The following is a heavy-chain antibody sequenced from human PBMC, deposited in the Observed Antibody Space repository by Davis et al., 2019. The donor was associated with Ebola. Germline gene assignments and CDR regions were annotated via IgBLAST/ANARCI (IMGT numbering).Heavy chain of an antibody. D-gene: IGHD3-22*01. Sequence: GESLKISCATSGFTFTYSGIHWVRQAPGKGLEWVAVISFDGSDTYYADSVKGRFTISRDNSKNTLYLQMNSLRAEDTAVYYCAKYYYDSSGYYDYYGMDVWGQGTTVTVSS. J-gene: IGHJ6*02. CDR2: ISFDGSDT. V-gene: IGHV3-30*18. CDR1: GFTFTYSG. CDR3: AKYYYDSSGYYDYYGMDV.